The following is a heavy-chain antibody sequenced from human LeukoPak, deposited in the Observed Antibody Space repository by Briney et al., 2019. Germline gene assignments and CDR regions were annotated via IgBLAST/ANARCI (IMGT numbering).Heavy chain of an antibody. D-gene: IGHD3-22*01. CDR2: ISSSSSYI. J-gene: IGHJ4*02. Sequence: GGSLRLSCAASGFTFSSYSMNWVRQAPGRGLEWVSSISSSSSYIYYADSVKGRFTISRDNAKNSLYLQMNSLRAEDTAVYYCARPDYYDSSGYYYASYYFDYWGQGTLVTVSS. CDR1: GFTFSSYS. CDR3: ARPDYYDSSGYYYASYYFDY. V-gene: IGHV3-21*01.